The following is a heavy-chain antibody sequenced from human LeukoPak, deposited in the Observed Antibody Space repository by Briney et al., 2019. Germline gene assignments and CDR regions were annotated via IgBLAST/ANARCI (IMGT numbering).Heavy chain of an antibody. D-gene: IGHD2-8*02. V-gene: IGHV3-23*01. Sequence: GGSLRLSCAASGFTFSTFAMIWVRQPPGKGLEWVSSIFPSGGEIHYADSVRGRFTISRDNSKSTLSLQMNSPRAEDTAIYYCATYRQVLLPFESWGQGTLVTVSS. CDR1: GFTFSTFA. CDR3: ATYRQVLLPFES. CDR2: IFPSGGEI. J-gene: IGHJ4*02.